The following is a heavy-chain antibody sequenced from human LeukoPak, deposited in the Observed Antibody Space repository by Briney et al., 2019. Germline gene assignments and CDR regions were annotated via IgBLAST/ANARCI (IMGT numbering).Heavy chain of an antibody. J-gene: IGHJ6*03. CDR1: GFTFSSYW. V-gene: IGHV3-74*01. D-gene: IGHD1-7*01. Sequence: GGSLRLSCAASGFTFSSYWMHWVRQAPGKGLVWVSRINTDGSSTSYADSVKGRFTISRDNAKNTLYLQMNSLRAEDTAVYYCARVGGAWNYPLDYYYYMDVWGKGTTVTVSS. CDR3: ARVGGAWNYPLDYYYYMDV. CDR2: INTDGSST.